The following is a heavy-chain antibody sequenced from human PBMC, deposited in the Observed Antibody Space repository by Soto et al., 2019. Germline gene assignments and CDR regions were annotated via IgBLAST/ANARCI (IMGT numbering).Heavy chain of an antibody. Sequence: QVQLVQSGAEVKKPGSSVKVSCKAYGGTFSSYAISWVRQAPGQGLEWMGGNIPIFGTANYAQKFQGRVTIPAEESTSKAYMALSSLRSEYTAVYYCEREGAACGGDCYPADAIDIRGPGTMVTVSS. CDR2: NIPIFGTA. CDR1: GGTFSSYA. V-gene: IGHV1-69*01. D-gene: IGHD2-21*02. J-gene: IGHJ3*02. CDR3: EREGAACGGDCYPADAIDI.